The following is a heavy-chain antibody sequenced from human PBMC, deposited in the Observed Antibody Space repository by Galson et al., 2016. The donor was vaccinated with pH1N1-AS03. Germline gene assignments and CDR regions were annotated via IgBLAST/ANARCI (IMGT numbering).Heavy chain of an antibody. CDR2: IDWDDDK. Sequence: PALVTPTPTLTLTCTFSGFSLSTSGMCVSWIRQPPGEALEWLARIDWDDDKYYSTSLKTRLTISKDTSKNQVVLTMTNMDPVETATYYCARMRDYGDLRDAFDIWGQGTMVTVSS. CDR3: ARMRDYGDLRDAFDI. D-gene: IGHD4-17*01. V-gene: IGHV2-70*11. J-gene: IGHJ3*02. CDR1: GFSLSTSGMC.